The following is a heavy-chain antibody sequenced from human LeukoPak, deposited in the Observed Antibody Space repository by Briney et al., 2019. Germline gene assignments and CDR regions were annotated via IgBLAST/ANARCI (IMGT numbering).Heavy chain of an antibody. J-gene: IGHJ4*02. Sequence: SETLSLTCTVSGGSISSGGYYWNWIRQHPGKGLEWIGYIYYSGNTYYNPSLKSRVTISVDTSKNQFSLKLSSVTAADTAAYYCARWHYDSSGYRYFDHWGQGTLVTVSS. CDR3: ARWHYDSSGYRYFDH. D-gene: IGHD3-22*01. CDR1: GGSISSGGYY. V-gene: IGHV4-31*03. CDR2: IYYSGNT.